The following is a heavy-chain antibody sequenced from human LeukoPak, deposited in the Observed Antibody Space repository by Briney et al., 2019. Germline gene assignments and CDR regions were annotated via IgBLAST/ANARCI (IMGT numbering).Heavy chain of an antibody. CDR1: GVSVSSGSYY. V-gene: IGHV4-61*01. D-gene: IGHD4-23*01. Sequence: PSETLSLTCTVSGVSVSSGSYYWSWIRQPPGRGLTWIAYIHYSGSAAYNPSLKSRVTISRDMSTNQFSLKMTSVTAADTAVYFCARDMGAPDYGSYSVDYWGQGTLVTVSS. J-gene: IGHJ4*02. CDR2: IHYSGSA. CDR3: ARDMGAPDYGSYSVDY.